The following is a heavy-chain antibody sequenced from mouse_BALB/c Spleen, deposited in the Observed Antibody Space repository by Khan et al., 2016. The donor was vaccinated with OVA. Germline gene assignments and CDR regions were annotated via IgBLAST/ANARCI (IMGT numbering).Heavy chain of an antibody. CDR1: GYTFTDYY. J-gene: IGHJ3*01. CDR2: IYPGSDNT. V-gene: IGHV1-77*01. Sequence: QVQLQQSGAELARPGASVKLSCTASGYTFTDYYINWMRQRTGQGLEWIGEIYPGSDNTYYNEKFKGKATLTADKSSSTAYMQLSSLTSEDSAVYFCAREWAAWFAYWGQGTLVTVSA. CDR3: AREWAAWFAY.